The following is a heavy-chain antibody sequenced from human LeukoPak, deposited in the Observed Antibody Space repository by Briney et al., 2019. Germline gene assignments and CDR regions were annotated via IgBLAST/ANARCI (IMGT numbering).Heavy chain of an antibody. CDR2: IYYSGSA. CDR1: GYSITNNNW. V-gene: IGHV4-28*01. Sequence: SETLSLTCTVSGYSITNNNWWGWIRQPPGKGLEWIGYIYYSGSAYYNASLKSRVTMSVDSSKNQFSLELSSVTAVDTAVYYCATNQAVAANRGAFDIRGQGTMVTVSS. CDR3: ATNQAVAANRGAFDI. J-gene: IGHJ3*02. D-gene: IGHD2-15*01.